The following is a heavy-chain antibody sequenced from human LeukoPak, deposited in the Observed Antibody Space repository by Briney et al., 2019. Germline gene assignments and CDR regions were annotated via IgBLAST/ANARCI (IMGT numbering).Heavy chain of an antibody. CDR1: GFTVSTNY. D-gene: IGHD3-10*01. CDR2: IYSGGSI. CDR3: ARYISLVRGVFDY. V-gene: IGHV3-53*01. Sequence: GGSLRLSCEASGFTVSTNYMYWVCQAPGKGLEWVSVIYSGGSIYYADSVKGRFTTSRDNSKHTLYLQMNSQRAEDTAVYYRARYISLVRGVFDYWGQGTLVTVSS. J-gene: IGHJ4*02.